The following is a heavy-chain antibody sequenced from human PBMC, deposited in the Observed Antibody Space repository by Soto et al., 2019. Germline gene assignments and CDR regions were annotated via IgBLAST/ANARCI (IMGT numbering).Heavy chain of an antibody. CDR3: ASSVSGSRYSMVRGVTPPDNWFDP. CDR1: GYSFTSYW. D-gene: IGHD3-10*01. CDR2: IDPSDSYT. Sequence: PGESLKISCKGSGYSFTSYWISWVRQMPGKGLEWMGRIDPSDSYTNYSPSFQGHVTISADKSISTAYLQWSSLKASDTAMYYCASSVSGSRYSMVRGVTPPDNWFDPWGQGTLVTVSS. J-gene: IGHJ5*02. V-gene: IGHV5-10-1*01.